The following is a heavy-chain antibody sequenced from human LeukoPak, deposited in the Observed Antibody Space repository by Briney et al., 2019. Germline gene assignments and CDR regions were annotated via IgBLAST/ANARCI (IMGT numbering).Heavy chain of an antibody. CDR2: ITSSGNTM. CDR3: ARLRSKYWFDP. D-gene: IGHD4-11*01. J-gene: IGHJ5*02. CDR1: GFTFSSYE. Sequence: GGSLILSCAASGFTFSSYEMNWVRQAPGKGLEWVSFITSSGNTMYYADSVKGRFTISRDNAKNSLYLQMNSLRADDTAVYYCARLRSKYWFDPWGQGTLVTVSS. V-gene: IGHV3-48*03.